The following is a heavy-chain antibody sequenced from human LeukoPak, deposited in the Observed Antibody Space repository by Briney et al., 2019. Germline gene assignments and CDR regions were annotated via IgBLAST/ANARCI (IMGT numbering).Heavy chain of an antibody. CDR2: IIPIFGTA. V-gene: IGHV1-69*13. CDR3: ARDKVEDVLRFLEWSDDYYGMDV. D-gene: IGHD3-3*01. J-gene: IGHJ6*02. CDR1: GGTFSSYA. Sequence: GASVKVSCKASGGTFSSYAISWVRQAPGQGLEWMGGIIPIFGTANYAQKFQGRVTITADESTSTAYMELSSLRSDDTAVYYCARDKVEDVLRFLEWSDDYYGMDVWGQGTTVTVSS.